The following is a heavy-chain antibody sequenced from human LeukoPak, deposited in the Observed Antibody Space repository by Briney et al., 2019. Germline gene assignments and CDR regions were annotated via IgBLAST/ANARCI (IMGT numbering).Heavy chain of an antibody. D-gene: IGHD6-19*01. CDR2: ITSSSSYI. Sequence: GGSLRLSCAASGFTFSTYNMNWVRQAPGKGLEWVSSITSSSSYIYYADSVKGRFTISRDNAKNSLYLQMNSLRAEDTAVYYCARDFSGSFDYWGQGTLVTVSS. CDR1: GFTFSTYN. V-gene: IGHV3-21*01. CDR3: ARDFSGSFDY. J-gene: IGHJ4*02.